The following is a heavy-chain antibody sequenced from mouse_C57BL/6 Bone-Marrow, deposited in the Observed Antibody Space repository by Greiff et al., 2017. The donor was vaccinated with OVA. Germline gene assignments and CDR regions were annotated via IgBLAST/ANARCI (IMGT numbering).Heavy chain of an antibody. V-gene: IGHV5-17*01. D-gene: IGHD2-4*01. CDR2: ISSGSSTI. CDR3: AESYDYDAWFAY. Sequence: EVMLVESGGGLVKPGGSLKLSCAASGFTFSDYGMHWVRQAPEKGLEWVAYISSGSSTIYYADTVKGRFTISRDNAKNTLFLQMTSLRSEDTAMYYCAESYDYDAWFAYWGQGTLVTVSA. CDR1: GFTFSDYG. J-gene: IGHJ3*01.